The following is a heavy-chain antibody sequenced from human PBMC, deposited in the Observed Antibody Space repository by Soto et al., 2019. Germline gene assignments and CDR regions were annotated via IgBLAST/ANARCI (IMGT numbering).Heavy chain of an antibody. CDR3: ARGVTAFDP. Sequence: PSETLSLTCTVSGGAISSHYWSWIRQPPGKGLEWIGNIYYSGNPNYNPSLKSRVTISVDTSKNQFSLKLTSVIAADTAVYHCARGVTAFDPWGQGTLFTVSS. CDR2: IYYSGNP. J-gene: IGHJ5*02. D-gene: IGHD4-4*01. V-gene: IGHV4-59*11. CDR1: GGAISSHY.